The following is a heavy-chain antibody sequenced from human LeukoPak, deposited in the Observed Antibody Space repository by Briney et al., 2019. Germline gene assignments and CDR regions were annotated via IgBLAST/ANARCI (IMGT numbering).Heavy chain of an antibody. CDR3: AGDLYRIVVVPHYFDY. CDR2: ISSSSNTI. V-gene: IGHV3-48*01. Sequence: GGSLRLSCAASGFTFSSYSMNWVRQAPGKGLEWVSYISSSSNTIYYADSVKGRFTISRDNAKNSLYLQMNSLRAEDTAVYYCAGDLYRIVVVPHYFDYWGQGTLVTVSS. J-gene: IGHJ4*02. CDR1: GFTFSSYS. D-gene: IGHD3-22*01.